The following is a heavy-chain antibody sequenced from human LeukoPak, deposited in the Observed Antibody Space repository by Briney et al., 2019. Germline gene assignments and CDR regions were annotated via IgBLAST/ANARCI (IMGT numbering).Heavy chain of an antibody. Sequence: SETLSLTCTVSGGSISSYYWSWIRQPPGKGLEWIGYIYYSGSTNYNPSLKSRVTISVDTSKNQFSLKLSSVTAADTAVYYCAGSLGYCTSNVCYLKYWGQGTLVTVSS. J-gene: IGHJ4*02. CDR3: AGSLGYCTSNVCYLKY. D-gene: IGHD2-8*01. CDR2: IYYSGST. CDR1: GGSISSYY. V-gene: IGHV4-59*01.